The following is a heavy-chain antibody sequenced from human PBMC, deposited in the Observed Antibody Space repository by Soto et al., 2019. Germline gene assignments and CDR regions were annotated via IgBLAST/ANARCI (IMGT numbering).Heavy chain of an antibody. J-gene: IGHJ3*02. CDR1: GDTFSSYS. V-gene: IGHV1-18*01. D-gene: IGHD3-22*01. CDR3: ARDQSRITMIVVALDAFDI. CDR2: ISAYNGNT. Sequence: GASVKVSCKASGDTFSSYSFSWVRQAPGRGLEWMGWISAYNGNTNYAQKLQGRVTMTTDTSTSTAYMELRSLRSDDTAVYYCARDQSRITMIVVALDAFDIWGQGTMVTVSS.